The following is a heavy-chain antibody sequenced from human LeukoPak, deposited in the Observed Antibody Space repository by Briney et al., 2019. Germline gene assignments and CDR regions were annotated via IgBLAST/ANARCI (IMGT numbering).Heavy chain of an antibody. CDR1: GFTFSSYA. Sequence: PGRSLRLSCAASGFTFSSYAMHWVRQAPGKGLEWVAVISYDGSNKYYADSVKGRFTISRDNAKNSLYLQMNSLRAEDTALYHCARVNSSGWYPHFDYWGQGTLVTVSS. J-gene: IGHJ4*02. V-gene: IGHV3-30-3*01. D-gene: IGHD6-19*01. CDR2: ISYDGSNK. CDR3: ARVNSSGWYPHFDY.